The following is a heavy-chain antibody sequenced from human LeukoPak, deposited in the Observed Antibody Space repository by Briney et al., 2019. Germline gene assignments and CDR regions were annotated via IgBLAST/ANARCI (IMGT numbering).Heavy chain of an antibody. J-gene: IGHJ4*02. V-gene: IGHV3-74*01. Sequence: GGSLRLSCAASGFTFSSYWMHWVRQAPGKGLVWVSRIDNDGRGTSYADSVKGRFTISRDNAKNGLYLQMNSLRAEDTAVYYCASLNYGPDYWGQGTLVTVSS. D-gene: IGHD3-16*01. CDR3: ASLNYGPDY. CDR2: IDNDGRGT. CDR1: GFTFSSYW.